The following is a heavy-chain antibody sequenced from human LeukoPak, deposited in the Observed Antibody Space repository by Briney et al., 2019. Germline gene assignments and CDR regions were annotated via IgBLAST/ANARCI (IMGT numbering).Heavy chain of an antibody. CDR2: ISSSSSYI. Sequence: GGSLRPSCAASGFTFSSYSMNWVRQAPGKGLEWVSSISSSSSYIYYADSVKGRFTISRDNAKNSLYLQMNSLRAEDTAVYYCARDRSYDSSGYLTGWGQGTLVTVSS. CDR3: ARDRSYDSSGYLTG. CDR1: GFTFSSYS. D-gene: IGHD3-22*01. V-gene: IGHV3-21*01. J-gene: IGHJ4*02.